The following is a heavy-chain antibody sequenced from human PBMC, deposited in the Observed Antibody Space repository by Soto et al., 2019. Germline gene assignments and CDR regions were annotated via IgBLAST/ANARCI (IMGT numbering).Heavy chain of an antibody. CDR3: ARSRFEILAGPFDS. CDR1: GFSLSNTGMT. V-gene: IGHV2-5*01. D-gene: IGHD3-9*01. J-gene: IGHJ5*01. CDR2: IYWHDDK. Sequence: QITLKESGPALVKPTQTLTLTCTFSGFSLSNTGMTVGWNRQPPGKALEWLALIYWHDDKRYNPSLKNRLTIAKDTSKNQVVLTLTNVCPVDTATYYCARSRFEILAGPFDSWGQGTLVTVSS.